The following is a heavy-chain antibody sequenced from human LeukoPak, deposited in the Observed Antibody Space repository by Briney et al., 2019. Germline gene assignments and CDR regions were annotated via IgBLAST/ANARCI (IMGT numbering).Heavy chain of an antibody. CDR1: GGAFSNYA. V-gene: IGHV1-69*13. D-gene: IGHD1-1*01. Sequence: SVKVSCKASGGAFSNYAISWVRQAPGHGLEWMGGIIPIFGKPNYAQKFQDRVTTTPDESTSTVYMELSSLRSEDTAVYYCARDIPLSSLEARGSSWFDPWGQGTLVTVSS. CDR2: IIPIFGKP. J-gene: IGHJ5*02. CDR3: ARDIPLSSLEARGSSWFDP.